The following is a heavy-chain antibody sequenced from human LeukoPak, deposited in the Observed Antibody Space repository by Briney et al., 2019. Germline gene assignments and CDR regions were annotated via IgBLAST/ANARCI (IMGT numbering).Heavy chain of an antibody. J-gene: IGHJ6*03. Sequence: SETLSLTCTVSGVSISSYCWSWIRQPPGKGREWVVYIYYRGSTNYNPCHKSRVTISVDTSKNQFSLKLSSVTAADTAVYYCARVAYQYYYNMDVWGKGTTVTVSS. V-gene: IGHV4-59*01. CDR3: ARVAYQYYYNMDV. D-gene: IGHD2-2*01. CDR1: GVSISSYC. CDR2: IYYRGST.